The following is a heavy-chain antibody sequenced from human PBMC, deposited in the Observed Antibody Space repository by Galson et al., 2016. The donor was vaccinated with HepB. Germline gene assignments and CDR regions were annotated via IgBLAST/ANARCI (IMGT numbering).Heavy chain of an antibody. Sequence: SVKVSCKASGFTFTSSAVQWVRQARGQRLEWIGWIAVGSGNTDYAQKFQERVTITRDMSTSTAYMELSSLRSEDTAVYYCAADNLRFLEGRTDYYYAMDVWGQGTTVTVSS. V-gene: IGHV1-58*01. J-gene: IGHJ6*02. CDR1: GFTFTSSA. CDR2: IAVGSGNT. D-gene: IGHD3-3*01. CDR3: AADNLRFLEGRTDYYYAMDV.